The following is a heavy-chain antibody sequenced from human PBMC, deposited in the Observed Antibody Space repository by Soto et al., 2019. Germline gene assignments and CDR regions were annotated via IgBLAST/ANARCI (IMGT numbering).Heavy chain of an antibody. J-gene: IGHJ4*02. CDR1: GFSLSTDRVG. V-gene: IGHV2-5*02. CDR2: IYWDDDK. D-gene: IGHD6-19*01. Sequence: QITLKESGPALVKPTQTLTLTCTFSGFSLSTDRVGVGWIRQPPGKALEWLALIYWDDDKRYSPSLKSRLTIXXDTSNTQVVLTMTNMDPVDTATYYCAHRPVSGWFGGGYFDHWGQGTLVPVSS. CDR3: AHRPVSGWFGGGYFDH.